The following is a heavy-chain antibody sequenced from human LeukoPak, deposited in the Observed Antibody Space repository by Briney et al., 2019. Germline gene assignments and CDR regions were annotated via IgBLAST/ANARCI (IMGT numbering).Heavy chain of an antibody. CDR1: GGSISGGGYS. CDR2: IYHSGST. D-gene: IGHD2-15*01. Sequence: SETLSLTCAVSGGSISGGGYSWSWIRQPPGKGLEWIGYIYHSGSTYYNPSLKSRVTISVDRSKNQFSLKLSSVTAADTAVYYCAREDCSGGSCYSDYWGQGTLVTVSS. V-gene: IGHV4-30-2*01. CDR3: AREDCSGGSCYSDY. J-gene: IGHJ4*02.